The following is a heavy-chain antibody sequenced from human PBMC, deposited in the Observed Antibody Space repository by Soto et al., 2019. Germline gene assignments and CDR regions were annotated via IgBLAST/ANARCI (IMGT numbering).Heavy chain of an antibody. Sequence: EVPLVESGGGLVPPGGSLRLSCVVSGFTFNSYEMNWVRQAPGKGLEWIAYISAGGSMIHYADSVKGRFTISRDNANSSLFLPTNSLRGEDKAVYYCARAYSRGDFDYWGQGTLVTVSS. CDR3: ARAYSRGDFDY. CDR2: ISAGGSMI. V-gene: IGHV3-48*03. D-gene: IGHD2-15*01. CDR1: GFTFNSYE. J-gene: IGHJ4*02.